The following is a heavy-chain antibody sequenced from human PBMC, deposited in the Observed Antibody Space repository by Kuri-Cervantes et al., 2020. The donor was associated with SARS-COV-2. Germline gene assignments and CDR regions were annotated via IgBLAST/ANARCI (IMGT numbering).Heavy chain of an antibody. V-gene: IGHV4-34*01. CDR3: ARNNRYCASTSCYRAHYMDV. J-gene: IGHJ6*03. CDR2: VNHNGGA. CDR1: GGSLSGSY. D-gene: IGHD2-2*01. Sequence: GSLRLSCAIYGGSLSGSYWSWIRQSPGKRLEWIGEVNHNGGANYNPSLKSRVTISVDTSKNQFSLKVSSVTAADTAVYYCARNNRYCASTSCYRAHYMDVWGKGTTVTVSS.